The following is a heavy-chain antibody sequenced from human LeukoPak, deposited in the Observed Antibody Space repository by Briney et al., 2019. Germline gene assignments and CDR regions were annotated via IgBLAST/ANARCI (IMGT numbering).Heavy chain of an antibody. D-gene: IGHD1-26*01. CDR3: ARYESGNFDY. V-gene: IGHV4-59*11. J-gene: IGHJ4*02. Sequence: SETLSLTCTVSGGSISSHYWSWIRQPPGKGLEWIGYIYYSGSTNYNPSLKSRVTISVDTSKNQFSLKLSSVTAADTAVYYCARYESGNFDYWGQGTLVTVSS. CDR1: GGSISSHY. CDR2: IYYSGST.